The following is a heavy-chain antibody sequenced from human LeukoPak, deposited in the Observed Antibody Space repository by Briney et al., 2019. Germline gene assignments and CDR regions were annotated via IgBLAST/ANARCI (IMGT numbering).Heavy chain of an antibody. V-gene: IGHV4-30-2*01. Sequence: KPSETLSLTCAVSGGSISSGGYSWSWIRQPPGKGLEWIGYIYHSGSTYYNPSLKSRVTISVHRSKNQFSLKLSSVTAADTAVYYCARAPYYDFWSGRYYFDYWGQGTLVTVSS. J-gene: IGHJ4*02. CDR1: GGSISSGGYS. D-gene: IGHD3-3*01. CDR2: IYHSGST. CDR3: ARAPYYDFWSGRYYFDY.